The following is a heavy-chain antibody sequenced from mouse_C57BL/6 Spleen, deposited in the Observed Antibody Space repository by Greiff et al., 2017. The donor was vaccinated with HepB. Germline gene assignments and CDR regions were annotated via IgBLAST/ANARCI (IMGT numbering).Heavy chain of an antibody. D-gene: IGHD2-1*01. CDR3: ARGKYGNYAFDY. J-gene: IGHJ2*01. CDR2: IDPSDSYT. V-gene: IGHV1-69*01. CDR1: GYTFTSYW. Sequence: QVQLQQPGAELVMPGASVKLSCKASGYTFTSYWMHWVKQRPGQGLEWIGEIDPSDSYTNYNQKFKGKSTLTVDKSSITAYMQLSSLTSEDSAVYYCARGKYGNYAFDYWGQGTTLTVSS.